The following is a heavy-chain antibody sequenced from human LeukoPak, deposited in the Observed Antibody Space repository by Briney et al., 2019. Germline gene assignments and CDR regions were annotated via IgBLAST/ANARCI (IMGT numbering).Heavy chain of an antibody. D-gene: IGHD1-14*01. V-gene: IGHV1-18*04. CDR1: GYTFTGYY. Sequence: ASVKVSCKASGYTFTGYYMHWVRQAPGQGLEWMGWISACNGNTNYAQKLQGRVTMTTDTSTSTAYMELRSLRSDDTAVYYCARSWLAEEPDDAFDIWGQGTMVTVSS. CDR3: ARSWLAEEPDDAFDI. CDR2: ISACNGNT. J-gene: IGHJ3*02.